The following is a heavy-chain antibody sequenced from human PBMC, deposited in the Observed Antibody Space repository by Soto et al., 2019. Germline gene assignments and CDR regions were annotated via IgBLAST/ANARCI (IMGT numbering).Heavy chain of an antibody. J-gene: IGHJ4*02. CDR1: GATFSSYA. D-gene: IGHD5-12*01. CDR3: VRVVAISGYPDN. V-gene: IGHV1-69*14. Sequence: QVQLVQSGAEVRQPASSVKVSCKTSGATFSSYAITWVRQAPGQGLEWMGGIVPTVDTSTYAQKFQGRVTITADKFTNTVYMELSSLRSDDTAVYYFVRVVAISGYPDNWGQGTLVTVSS. CDR2: IVPTVDTS.